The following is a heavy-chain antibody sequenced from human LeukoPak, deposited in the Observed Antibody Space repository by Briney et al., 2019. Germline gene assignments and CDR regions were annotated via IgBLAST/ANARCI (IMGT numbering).Heavy chain of an antibody. Sequence: SETLSLTCTVSGGSISSYYWSWIRQPPGKGLEWIGEINHSGSTNYNPSLKSRVTISVDTSKNQFSLKLSSVTAADTAVYYCARRSAAARTLRPWGQGTLVTVSS. CDR1: GGSISSYY. CDR2: INHSGST. V-gene: IGHV4-34*01. CDR3: ARRSAAARTLRP. D-gene: IGHD6-6*01. J-gene: IGHJ5*02.